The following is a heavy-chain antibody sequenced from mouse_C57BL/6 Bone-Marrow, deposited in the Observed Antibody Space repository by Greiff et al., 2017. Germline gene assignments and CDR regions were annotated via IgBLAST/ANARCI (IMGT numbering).Heavy chain of an antibody. CDR2: IWSGGST. D-gene: IGHD2-3*01. V-gene: IGHV2-2*01. J-gene: IGHJ1*03. CDR3: ARNGWPYWYFDV. CDR1: GFSLTSYG. Sequence: VQLQQSGPGLVQPSQSLSITCTVSGFSLTSYGVHWVRQSPGKGLEWLGVIWSGGSTDYNAAFLSRLSISKDNSKSQVFFKMNSLQADDTAIYYCARNGWPYWYFDVWGTGTTVTVSS.